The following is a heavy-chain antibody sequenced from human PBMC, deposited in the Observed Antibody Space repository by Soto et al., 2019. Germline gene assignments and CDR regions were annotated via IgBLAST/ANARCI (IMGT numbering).Heavy chain of an antibody. CDR1: GGTFDHAA. Sequence: QVQLVQSGAEVKKPGSSVKVSCEAPGGTFDHAAITWVRQAPGQGLEWVGGINPMFNSTHYAQKFQGSVTITADAVKSTAFMELRGLTSDDTAVYYCARQIFAADYWGQGTLLVVSS. J-gene: IGHJ4*02. CDR3: ARQIFAADY. D-gene: IGHD3-9*01. V-gene: IGHV1-69*01. CDR2: INPMFNST.